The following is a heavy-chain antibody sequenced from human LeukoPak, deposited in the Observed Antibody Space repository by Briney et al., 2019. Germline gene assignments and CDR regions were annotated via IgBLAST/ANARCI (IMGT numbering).Heavy chain of an antibody. V-gene: IGHV3-23*01. Sequence: GGSLRLSCAASGFTFSSYAMSWVRQAPGKGLEWVSAISGSGDSTFYADSVKGRFTISRDNSKNTLYLQMNSLRAEDTAIYYCAKDYYGDYTPRAFDYWGQGTLVTVSS. J-gene: IGHJ4*02. CDR1: GFTFSSYA. CDR3: AKDYYGDYTPRAFDY. D-gene: IGHD4-17*01. CDR2: ISGSGDST.